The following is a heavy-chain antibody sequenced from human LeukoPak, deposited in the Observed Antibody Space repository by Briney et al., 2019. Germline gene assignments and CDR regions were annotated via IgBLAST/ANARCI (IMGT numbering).Heavy chain of an antibody. Sequence: SQTLSLTCTVSGDSIGSGGYYWNWIRQAPGKGLEWLGYIYSGGNTYYNPSLKRRGGISLDKSKSQFSLRLSSVTAADTAMYFCSRGAVAGLFDYWGQGIRVTVSS. CDR2: IYSGGNT. CDR1: GDSIGSGGYY. V-gene: IGHV4-31*03. CDR3: SRGAVAGLFDY. J-gene: IGHJ4*02. D-gene: IGHD6-19*01.